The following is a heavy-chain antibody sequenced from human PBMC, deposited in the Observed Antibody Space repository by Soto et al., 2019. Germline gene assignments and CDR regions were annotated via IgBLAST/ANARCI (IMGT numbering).Heavy chain of an antibody. J-gene: IGHJ5*02. CDR3: ARDLSRGNCSGGSCYFNWFDP. CDR2: IYYSGST. V-gene: IGHV4-30-4*01. D-gene: IGHD2-15*01. Sequence: SETLSLTCTVSGGSISSGDYYWSWIRQPPGKGLEWIGYIYYSGSTYYNPSLKSRVTISVDTSKNQFSLKLSSVTAADTAVYYCARDLSRGNCSGGSCYFNWFDPWGQGTLVTVPS. CDR1: GGSISSGDYY.